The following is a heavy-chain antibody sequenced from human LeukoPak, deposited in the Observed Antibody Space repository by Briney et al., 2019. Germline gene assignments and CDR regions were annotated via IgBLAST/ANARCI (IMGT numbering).Heavy chain of an antibody. V-gene: IGHV1-69*13. CDR1: GGTFSSYA. D-gene: IGHD6-13*01. CDR3: ARDLGGEQQLPSDY. J-gene: IGHJ4*02. CDR2: IIPIFGTA. Sequence: ASVKVSCKASGGTFSSYAISWVRQAPGQGLEWMGGIIPIFGTANYAQKFQGRVTITADESTSTAYMELRSLRSDDTAVYYCARDLGGEQQLPSDYWGQGTLVTVSS.